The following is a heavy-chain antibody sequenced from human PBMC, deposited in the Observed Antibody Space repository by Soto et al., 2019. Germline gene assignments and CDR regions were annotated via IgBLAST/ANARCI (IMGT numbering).Heavy chain of an antibody. CDR2: IYYSGST. D-gene: IGHD3-22*01. CDR1: GGSISGHY. J-gene: IGHJ4*02. V-gene: IGHV4-59*11. CDR3: ARVFYDSSGYHFDH. Sequence: SETLSLTCTVSGGSISGHYWIWIRQPPGEGMEWIGYIYYSGSTNYNPFLKSRVTISIDTSKNHFSLKLKSVTAADTAVYYCARVFYDSSGYHFDHWGQGTRVTVS.